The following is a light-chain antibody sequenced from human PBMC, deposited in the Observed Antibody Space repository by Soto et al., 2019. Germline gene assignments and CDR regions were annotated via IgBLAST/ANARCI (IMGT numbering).Light chain of an antibody. Sequence: EIVLTQSPGTLSLSPGERATLSCRASLSVSSSYLAWYQQKPGQAPRLLIYGASSRATGIPDRISGSGSGTDFTLTISRLEPEDFAVYYCQQYGSSPPVTFGQGTRLEIK. CDR2: GAS. V-gene: IGKV3-20*01. CDR1: LSVSSSY. J-gene: IGKJ5*01. CDR3: QQYGSSPPVT.